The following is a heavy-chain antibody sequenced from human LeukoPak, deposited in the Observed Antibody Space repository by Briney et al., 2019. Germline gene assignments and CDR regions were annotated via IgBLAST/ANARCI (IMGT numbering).Heavy chain of an antibody. CDR2: INYSGST. CDR3: ARDGWNDDDGFDI. Sequence: SETLSLTCAIYSESFSGYFWSWIRQPPGKGLEWIGEINYSGSTNYNPSLKSRVTISADTSKNQFSLKLSSVTAADTAVYYCARDGWNDDDGFDIWGQGTMVTVSS. V-gene: IGHV4-34*01. CDR1: SESFSGYF. D-gene: IGHD1-1*01. J-gene: IGHJ3*02.